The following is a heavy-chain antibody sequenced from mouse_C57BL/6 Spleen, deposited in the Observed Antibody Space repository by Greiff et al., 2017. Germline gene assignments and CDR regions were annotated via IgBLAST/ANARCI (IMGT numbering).Heavy chain of an antibody. J-gene: IGHJ2*01. CDR2: IYPGDGDT. CDR1: GYAFSSYW. Sequence: QVQLQQSGAELVKPGASVKISCKASGYAFSSYWMNWVKQRPGKGLEWIGNIYPGDGDTNYNGKFKGKATLTVYNSSSTAYMQLRSLASEDSAVYFLARDGYFDYWGQGTTLTVSS. V-gene: IGHV1-80*01. D-gene: IGHD2-3*01. CDR3: ARDGYFDY.